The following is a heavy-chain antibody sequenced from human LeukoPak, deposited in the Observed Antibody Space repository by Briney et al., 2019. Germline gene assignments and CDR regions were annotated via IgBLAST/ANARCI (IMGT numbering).Heavy chain of an antibody. J-gene: IGHJ4*02. CDR2: IYSGGTT. V-gene: IGHV3-53*01. D-gene: IGHD3-10*01. CDR1: GFTVSSNY. Sequence: PGGSLRLSCVASGFTVSSNYMSWVSQAPGKGLEWVSVIYSGGTTYYADSVKGRFTISRDYSKNTLYLQMNSLRAEDTAVYYCARDRMSAERFGDWGQGTLVTVSS. CDR3: ARDRMSAERFGD.